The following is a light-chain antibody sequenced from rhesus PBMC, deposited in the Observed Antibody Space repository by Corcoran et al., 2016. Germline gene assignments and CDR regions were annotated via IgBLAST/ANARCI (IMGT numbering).Light chain of an antibody. Sequence: ESVLTQSPATLSLSPGERVTLSCRASQSDTSSLAWYQQKPEQPHRLIIYGASTRATGSPDRISGSGSGTEFTLTISSLEPEDFAVYYCQQYHNCPLTFGGGTKVEIK. J-gene: IGKJ4*01. CDR1: QSDTSS. CDR2: GAS. CDR3: QQYHNCPLT. V-gene: IGKV3-42*03.